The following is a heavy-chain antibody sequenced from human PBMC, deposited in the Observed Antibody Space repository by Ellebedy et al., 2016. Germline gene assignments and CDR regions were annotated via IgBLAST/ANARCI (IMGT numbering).Heavy chain of an antibody. V-gene: IGHV3-7*01. CDR3: ARGGIDFDY. D-gene: IGHD2-21*01. CDR1: GFTFSRYK. CDR2: IKPGGSEK. J-gene: IGHJ4*02. Sequence: GESLKISCAASGFTFSRYKMTWVRQAPGKGLEWVANIKPGGSEKYYVDSVEGRSTISRDDAKSALYLQMTSLRADDTGFYYCARGGIDFDYWGQGALVTVSS.